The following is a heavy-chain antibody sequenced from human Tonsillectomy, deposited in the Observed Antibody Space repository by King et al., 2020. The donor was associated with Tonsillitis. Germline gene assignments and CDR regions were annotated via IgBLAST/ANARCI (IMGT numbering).Heavy chain of an antibody. CDR1: GGSFSDYY. CDR3: ARRADCTDTSCYFDS. CDR2: INHRGRT. D-gene: IGHD2-2*01. V-gene: IGHV4-34*01. J-gene: IGHJ4*02. Sequence: VQLQQWGAGLLKPLETLSLTCAVYGGSFSDYYWSWIRQPPGKGLEWIGEINHRGRTNYNPSFTSPFTMSVDTSKSQFSLNLNSVTAADTAVYYCARRADCTDTSCYFDSWGQGSLVTVSS.